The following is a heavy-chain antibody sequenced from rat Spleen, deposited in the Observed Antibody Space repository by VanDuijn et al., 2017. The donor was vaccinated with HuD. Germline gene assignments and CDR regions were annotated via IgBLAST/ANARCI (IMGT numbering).Heavy chain of an antibody. Sequence: EVQLVESGGGLVQPGRSLKLSCAASGFTFSDYNMAWVRQAPKKGLEWVATISYDGSSTYYRDSVKGRFTISRDNAKSTLYLQMDSLRSEDTATYYCARRAMGAGFDYWGQGVMVTVSS. J-gene: IGHJ2*01. D-gene: IGHD5-1*01. CDR3: ARRAMGAGFDY. V-gene: IGHV5-7*01. CDR1: GFTFSDYN. CDR2: ISYDGSST.